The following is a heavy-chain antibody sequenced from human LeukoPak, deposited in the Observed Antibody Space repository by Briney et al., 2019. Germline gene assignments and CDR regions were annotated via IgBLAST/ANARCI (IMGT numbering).Heavy chain of an antibody. Sequence: ASVKVSCKASGYTLTELSMHWVRQAPGKGLVWMGGFDPEDGETIYAQKFQGRVTMTEDTSTDTAYMELSSLRSEDTAVYYCATALRLYSSGWYYFDYWGQGTLVTVSS. CDR3: ATALRLYSSGWYYFDY. D-gene: IGHD6-19*01. V-gene: IGHV1-24*01. CDR1: GYTLTELS. CDR2: FDPEDGET. J-gene: IGHJ4*02.